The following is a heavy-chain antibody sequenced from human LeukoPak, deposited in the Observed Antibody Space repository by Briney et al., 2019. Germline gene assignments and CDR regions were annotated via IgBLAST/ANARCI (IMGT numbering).Heavy chain of an antibody. D-gene: IGHD4-23*01. CDR2: INPSGGST. CDR1: GYTFTSYY. CDR3: AREGGGKDFDY. J-gene: IGHJ4*02. V-gene: IGHV1-46*01. Sequence: ASVKVSCKASGYTFTSYYMHWVRQAPGQGLEWMGIINPSGGSTSYAQKFQGRVTMTRDMSTSTVYMELSSLRSEDTAVYYCAREGGGKDFDYWGQGTLVTVSS.